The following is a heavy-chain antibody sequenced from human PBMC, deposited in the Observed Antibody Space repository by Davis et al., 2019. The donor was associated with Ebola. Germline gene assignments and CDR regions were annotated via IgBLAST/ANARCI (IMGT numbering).Heavy chain of an antibody. V-gene: IGHV3-49*04. J-gene: IGHJ6*02. CDR2: IRSKGYGGKT. CDR3: TRDLKQPPPSYYYGMDV. D-gene: IGHD6-13*01. CDR1: GFTFGDYA. Sequence: GESLKISCTTTGFTFGDYAMNWVRQAPGTGLEWVGFIRSKGYGGKTEYAASVKGRFTISRDDSKSIAYLQMNSLKTEDTAVYYCTRDLKQPPPSYYYGMDVWGQGTTVTVS.